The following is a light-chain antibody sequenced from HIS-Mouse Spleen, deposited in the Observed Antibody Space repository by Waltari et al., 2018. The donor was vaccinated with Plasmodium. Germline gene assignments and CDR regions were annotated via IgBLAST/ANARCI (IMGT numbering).Light chain of an antibody. J-gene: IGKJ3*01. CDR2: GAS. Sequence: EILMTQSPATLSVSPGERAPLSCRASQSVSSNLAWYQQKPGQAPRLLIYGASTRATGIPARFSGSGSGTEFTLTISSLQSEDFAVYYCQQYNNWSFTFGPGTKVDIK. CDR3: QQYNNWSFT. V-gene: IGKV3-15*01. CDR1: QSVSSN.